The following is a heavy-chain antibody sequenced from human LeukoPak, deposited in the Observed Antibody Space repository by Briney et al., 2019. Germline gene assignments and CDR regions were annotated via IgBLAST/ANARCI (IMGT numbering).Heavy chain of an antibody. CDR3: ARSIAAAGPPGY. CDR2: IYYSGST. J-gene: IGHJ4*02. Sequence: SETLSLTCTVSGGSISSSSYYWGWIRQPPGKGLEWIGSIYYSGSTYYNPSLKSRVTISVDTSKNQFSLKLSSVTAADTAVYYCARSIAAAGPPGYWGQGTLVTVSS. D-gene: IGHD6-13*01. V-gene: IGHV4-39*01. CDR1: GGSISSSSYY.